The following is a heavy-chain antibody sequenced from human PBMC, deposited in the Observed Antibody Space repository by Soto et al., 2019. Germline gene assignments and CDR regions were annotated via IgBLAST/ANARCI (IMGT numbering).Heavy chain of an antibody. D-gene: IGHD3-9*01. CDR3: ARLDYDILTGYIKGMDV. CDR1: GYSFTSYW. V-gene: IGHV5-51*01. Sequence: PGESLKISCRGSGYSFTSYWIGWVSQMPGKGLEWMGIIYPGDSDTRYSPSFQGQVTISADKSISTAYLQWSSLKASDTAMYYCARLDYDILTGYIKGMDVWGQGTTVTVSS. J-gene: IGHJ6*02. CDR2: IYPGDSDT.